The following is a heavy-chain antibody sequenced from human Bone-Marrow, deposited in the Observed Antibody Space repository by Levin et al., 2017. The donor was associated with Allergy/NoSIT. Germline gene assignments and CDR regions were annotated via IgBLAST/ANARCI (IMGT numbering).Heavy chain of an antibody. D-gene: IGHD6-19*01. CDR1: GESFRGHY. CDR3: SIRRVAVAVAGDH. J-gene: IGHJ1*01. CDR2: VNYSGTT. Sequence: KASETLSLTCAVHGESFRGHYYNWIRQSPGKGLEWIGEVNYSGTTNYNPSLKSRVAISIDTSSNQFSLKLTSMTAADTAVYFCSIRRVAVAVAGDHWGPGTLVSVSS. V-gene: IGHV4-34*01.